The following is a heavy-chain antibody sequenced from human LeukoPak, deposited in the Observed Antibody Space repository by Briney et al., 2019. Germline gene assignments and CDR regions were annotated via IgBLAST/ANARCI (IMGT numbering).Heavy chain of an antibody. CDR3: ARPHNWNDPLGY. CDR2: INPNSGDT. Sequence: ASVKVSCKASGYMFTGYYMHWVRQAPGQGLEWMGWINPNSGDTDYAQKFQGRVTMTRDTSISTAYMELSRLRSDDTAVYYCARPHNWNDPLGYWGQGTLVTVSS. V-gene: IGHV1-2*02. CDR1: GYMFTGYY. D-gene: IGHD1-20*01. J-gene: IGHJ4*02.